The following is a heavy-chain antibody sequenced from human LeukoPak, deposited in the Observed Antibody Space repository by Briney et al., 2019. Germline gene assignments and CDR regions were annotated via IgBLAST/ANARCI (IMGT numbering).Heavy chain of an antibody. D-gene: IGHD4-23*01. CDR2: IYYSGST. CDR3: ASTVVTLYYFDY. Sequence: SETLSLTCTVSGGSISSGGYCWSWIRQHPGKGLEWIGYIYYSGSTYYNPSLKSRVTISVDTSKNQFSLKLSSVTAADTAVYYCASTVVTLYYFDYWGQGTLVTVSS. J-gene: IGHJ4*02. CDR1: GGSISSGGYC. V-gene: IGHV4-31*03.